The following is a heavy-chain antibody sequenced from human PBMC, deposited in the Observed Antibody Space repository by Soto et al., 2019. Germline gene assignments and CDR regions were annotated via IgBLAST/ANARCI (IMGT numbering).Heavy chain of an antibody. CDR2: INQDGSEK. Sequence: GSLRLSCAASGFMFRNYWMSWVRQAPGKGLEWVANINQDGSEKYYVDSVKGRFTISRDNSKNTLYLQMNSLRVEDTAVYYCAKDRLGGNFDYWGQGTQVTVSS. J-gene: IGHJ4*02. CDR3: AKDRLGGNFDY. CDR1: GFMFRNYW. V-gene: IGHV3-7*05.